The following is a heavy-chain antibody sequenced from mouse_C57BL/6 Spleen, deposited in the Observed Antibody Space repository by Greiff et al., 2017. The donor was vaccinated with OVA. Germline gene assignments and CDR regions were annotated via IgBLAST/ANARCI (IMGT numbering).Heavy chain of an antibody. Sequence: QVQLQQSGAELVRPGASVKLSCKASGYTFTDYYINWVKQRPGQGLEWIARIYPGSGNTYYNEKFKGKATLTAEKSSSTAYMQLSSLTSEDSAVYFCARGGIYYYGSSLHYYAMDYWGQGTSVTVSS. D-gene: IGHD1-1*01. CDR1: GYTFTDYY. CDR2: IYPGSGNT. CDR3: ARGGIYYYGSSLHYYAMDY. J-gene: IGHJ4*01. V-gene: IGHV1-76*01.